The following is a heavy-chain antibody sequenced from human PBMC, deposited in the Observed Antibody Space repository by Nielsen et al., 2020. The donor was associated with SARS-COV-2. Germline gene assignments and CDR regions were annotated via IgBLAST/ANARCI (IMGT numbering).Heavy chain of an antibody. V-gene: IGHV3-9*01. J-gene: IGHJ6*03. CDR2: ISWNSGNI. Sequence: SLKISCAASGFTFDDYVMHWVRQAPGKGLEWVSGISWNSGNIVYADSVKGRFTISRDSAKNTLYLQMNSLRVEDTAVYYCVSEGMDVWGKGTTVIVSS. CDR1: GFTFDDYV. CDR3: VSEGMDV. D-gene: IGHD6-19*01.